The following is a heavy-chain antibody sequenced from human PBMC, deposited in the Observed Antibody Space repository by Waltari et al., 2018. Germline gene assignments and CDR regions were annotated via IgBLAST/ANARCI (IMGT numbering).Heavy chain of an antibody. J-gene: IGHJ3*02. CDR3: AHFLGYCTGTSCYKGDAFDM. CDR1: GFSLSTSGVG. CDR2: IYWDDDK. Sequence: QITLKESGPTLVIPTQSLTLTCTFSGFSLSTSGVGVGWTRQPPGTALAGLAPIYWDDDKRYSASLKSRLTITKDTSKNQVVLTMTNMDPVDTATYYCAHFLGYCTGTSCYKGDAFDMWGQGTMVTV. D-gene: IGHD2-2*02. V-gene: IGHV2-5*02.